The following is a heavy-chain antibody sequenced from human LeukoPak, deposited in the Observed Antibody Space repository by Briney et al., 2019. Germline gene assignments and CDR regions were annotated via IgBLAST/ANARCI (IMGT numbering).Heavy chain of an antibody. V-gene: IGHV3-66*02. CDR2: IYGGGAA. CDR3: VSSTGQQLIPYDY. CDR1: GINVSTNY. J-gene: IGHJ4*02. Sequence: GGSLRLSCAVSGINVSTNYMTWIRQAPGKGLEWVSLIYGGGAAYYAESVRGRFIISRDNSKNTLFLQMNSLRPEDTAVYYCVSSTGQQLIPYDYWGQGTHVAASS. D-gene: IGHD6-13*01.